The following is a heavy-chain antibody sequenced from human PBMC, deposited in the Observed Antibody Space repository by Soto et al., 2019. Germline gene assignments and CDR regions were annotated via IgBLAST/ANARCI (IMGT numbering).Heavy chain of an antibody. CDR1: GFTFSDYW. CDR3: KRDLTHDCGP. V-gene: IGHV3-7*04. Sequence: EVHLVQSGGALVQPGGSLRLSCAASGFTFSDYWMTWVRQTPGKGLEGVANMNPDGSEQYYLDSVKGRFTISRDNAKNSLYLQMNNLKGEDTDVYYCKRDLTHDCGPWGQGTQVIVSS. J-gene: IGHJ5*02. D-gene: IGHD2-21*01. CDR2: MNPDGSEQ.